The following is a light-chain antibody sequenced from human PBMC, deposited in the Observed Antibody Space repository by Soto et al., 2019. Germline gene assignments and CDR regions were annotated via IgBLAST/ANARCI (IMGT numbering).Light chain of an antibody. CDR1: QSVSSSY. J-gene: IGKJ1*01. CDR3: QQYGSSWT. Sequence: EIVLTQSPGTLSLSPGERATLSCRASQSVSSSYLAWYQQKPGQAPRLLIYGASSRATGIPDRFSGSGSGTDFSLTIRRLEPEDFAVCYWQQYGSSWTFGHGTKVEIK. CDR2: GAS. V-gene: IGKV3-20*01.